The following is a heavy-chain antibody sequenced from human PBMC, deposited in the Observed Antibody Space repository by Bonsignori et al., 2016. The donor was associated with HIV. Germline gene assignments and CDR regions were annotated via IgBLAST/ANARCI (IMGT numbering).Heavy chain of an antibody. CDR2: IYHTGNT. CDR3: VRPMKYGYSAHHYYMDV. J-gene: IGHJ6*03. CDR1: GDSVISDVYS. D-gene: IGHD5-18*01. V-gene: IGHV4-39*01. Sequence: QLRLQESGPGLVKPSETLSLRCSVFGDSVISDVYSWGWIRQSPGKGLEWIGNIYHTGNTFYNPSLQSRVTISIDTSMNQVSLRLTSLSAADTAVYFCVRPMKYGYSAHHYYMDVWGQRDHGHRLL.